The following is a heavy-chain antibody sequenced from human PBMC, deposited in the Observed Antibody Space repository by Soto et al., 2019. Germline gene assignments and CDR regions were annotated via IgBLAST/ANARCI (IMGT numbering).Heavy chain of an antibody. V-gene: IGHV2-70*11. Sequence: GSGPTLVNPTQTLTLTCTFSGFSLSTSGMSVSWMRQPPGKAPEWLARIDWDDDKYYSASLKTRLTISKDTSENQVVLTMTNLDPVDTATYYCARMSGGWYYFDQWGQGILVTVSS. CDR3: ARMSGGWYYFDQ. J-gene: IGHJ4*02. D-gene: IGHD6-19*01. CDR1: GFSLSTSGMS. CDR2: IDWDDDK.